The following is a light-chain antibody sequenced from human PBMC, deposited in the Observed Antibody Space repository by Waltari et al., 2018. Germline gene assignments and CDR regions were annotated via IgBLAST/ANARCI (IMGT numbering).Light chain of an antibody. CDR1: SSDVGSYNL. Sequence: QSALTQPASVSGSPGQSITISCTGTSSDVGSYNLLSWYQQHPGKAPKLMMYAGRKRPSGVSNRFSGSKSGNTASLTISWLQAEDEADYYCCSYAGSSTWVFGGGTKLTVL. CDR3: CSYAGSSTWV. V-gene: IGLV2-23*01. J-gene: IGLJ3*02. CDR2: AGR.